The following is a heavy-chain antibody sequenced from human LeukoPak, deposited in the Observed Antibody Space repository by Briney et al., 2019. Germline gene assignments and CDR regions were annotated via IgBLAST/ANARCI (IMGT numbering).Heavy chain of an antibody. CDR3: ATTLGSGWKFDY. J-gene: IGHJ4*02. CDR2: ISWNSGSI. D-gene: IGHD6-19*01. Sequence: HPGGSLRLSCAASGFTFDDYAMHWVRQAPGKGLEWVSGISWNSGSIGYADSVKGRFTISRDNSKNALYLQMNSLRAEDTAVYYCATTLGSGWKFDYWGQGTLVTVSS. V-gene: IGHV3-9*01. CDR1: GFTFDDYA.